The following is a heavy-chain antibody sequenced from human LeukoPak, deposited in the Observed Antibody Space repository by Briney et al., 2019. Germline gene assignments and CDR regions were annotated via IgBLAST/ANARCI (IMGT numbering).Heavy chain of an antibody. J-gene: IGHJ4*02. CDR1: GGSISSSSYY. CDR2: IKHDGST. V-gene: IGHV4-39*07. Sequence: SETLSLTCTVSGGSISSSSYYWGWIRQPPGKGLEWIGEIKHDGSTKYNSSLKSRVTISIDTSKNQFSLKLSSVTAADTAVYYCARHLLRTSTSFDYWDQGNLVTVSS. D-gene: IGHD1-14*01. CDR3: ARHLLRTSTSFDY.